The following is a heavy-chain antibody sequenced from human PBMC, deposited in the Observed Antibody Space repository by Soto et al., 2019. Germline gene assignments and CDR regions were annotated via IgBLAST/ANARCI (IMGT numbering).Heavy chain of an antibody. D-gene: IGHD1-1*01. CDR1: GYTFTSYD. V-gene: IGHV1-8*01. CDR2: MNPNSGNT. CDR3: AREKGLNWTDDF. Sequence: QVQLVQSGAEVKKPGASVKVSCKASGYTFTSYDINWVRQATGQGLEWMGWMNPNSGNTGSAQKFQGRVTMTRNTSISTAYMELSSLRSEATAVYYCAREKGLNWTDDFWGHGTLVNVSS. J-gene: IGHJ4*01.